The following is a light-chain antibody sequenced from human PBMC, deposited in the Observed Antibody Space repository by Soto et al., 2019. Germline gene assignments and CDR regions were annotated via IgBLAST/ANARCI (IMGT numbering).Light chain of an antibody. Sequence: QSALTQPASVSGSPGQSITISCTGTSSDVGGYNYVSWYQQHPGKAPKLMIFEVTNRPSGVSYRVSGSKSGNTAFLTISGLQAEDDAYYYCSSYTSSRTVLFGGGTQLTVL. CDR1: SSDVGGYNY. J-gene: IGLJ2*01. CDR2: EVT. V-gene: IGLV2-14*01. CDR3: SSYTSSRTVL.